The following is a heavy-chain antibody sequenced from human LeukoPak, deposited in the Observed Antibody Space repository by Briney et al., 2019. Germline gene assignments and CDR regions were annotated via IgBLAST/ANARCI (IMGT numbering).Heavy chain of an antibody. J-gene: IGHJ4*02. Sequence: GESLKISCNSSGYIYTSYWIGWVRQMPGKGLEWMGIIYPGDSDTRYSPSFQGQVTISADKSISTAYLQWSSLKASDTAMYYCARVILGTNFDYWGQGTLVTVSS. CDR2: IYPGDSDT. V-gene: IGHV5-51*01. CDR3: ARVILGTNFDY. D-gene: IGHD1-1*01. CDR1: GYIYTSYW.